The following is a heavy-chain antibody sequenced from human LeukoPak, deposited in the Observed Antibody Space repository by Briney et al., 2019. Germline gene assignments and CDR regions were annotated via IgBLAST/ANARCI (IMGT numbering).Heavy chain of an antibody. Sequence: SETLSLTCAVYGGSFSGYYWSWIRQPPGKGLEWLGEINHSGSTNYNPSLKSRVTISVDTSKNHFSLKLSSVTAADTAVYYCARARITIFGVVRKAHRYYFDYWGQGTLVTVSS. CDR3: ARARITIFGVVRKAHRYYFDY. D-gene: IGHD3-3*01. CDR1: GGSFSGYY. CDR2: INHSGST. V-gene: IGHV4-34*01. J-gene: IGHJ4*02.